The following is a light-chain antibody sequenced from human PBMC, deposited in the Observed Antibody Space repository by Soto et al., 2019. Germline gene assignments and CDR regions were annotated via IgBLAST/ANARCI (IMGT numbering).Light chain of an antibody. J-gene: IGKJ1*01. Sequence: DIVMTQSPDSLAVSLGERATINCKSSQSILHRSNNKNYLAWYQQKSGQPPKLLIYWASTREFGVPDRFSGSGSGTDFTLTISGLQADDVAVYYCQQYFDSQWTFGQGTKVEIK. CDR3: QQYFDSQWT. CDR1: QSILHRSNNKNY. V-gene: IGKV4-1*01. CDR2: WAS.